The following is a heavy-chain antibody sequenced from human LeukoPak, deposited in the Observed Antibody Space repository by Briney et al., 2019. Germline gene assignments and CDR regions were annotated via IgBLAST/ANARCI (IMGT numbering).Heavy chain of an antibody. CDR1: GGSISRSSYF. J-gene: IGHJ4*02. V-gene: IGHV4-39*01. Sequence: SETLSLTCTVSGGSISRSSYFWGWIRQPPGKGLEWIGSIYYSGSTYYNPSLKSRVTISVDTSKNQFSLKLSSVTAADMAIYYCATSVTSSSGWYYGYWGQGSLVTVSS. CDR2: IYYSGST. D-gene: IGHD6-19*01. CDR3: ATSVTSSSGWYYGY.